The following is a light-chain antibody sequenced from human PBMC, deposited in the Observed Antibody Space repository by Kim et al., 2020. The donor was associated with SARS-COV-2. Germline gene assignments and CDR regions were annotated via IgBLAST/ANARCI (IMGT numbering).Light chain of an antibody. J-gene: IGLJ2*01. CDR2: GKN. CDR3: NSRDSSGNPL. Sequence: SSELTQDPAVSVALGQTVRITCQGDSLRSYYASWYQQKPGQAPVLVIYGKNNRPSGIPDRFSGSSSGNTASLTITGAQAEDEADYYCNSRDSSGNPLSGGGTQLTVL. V-gene: IGLV3-19*01. CDR1: SLRSYY.